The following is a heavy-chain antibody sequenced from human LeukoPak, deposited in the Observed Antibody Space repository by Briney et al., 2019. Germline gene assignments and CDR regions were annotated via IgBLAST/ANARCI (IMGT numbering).Heavy chain of an antibody. Sequence: SETLSLTCTASGGSISSSNYYWSWIRQPPGKGLEWIGYVYYSGSTNYNPSLKSRVTMSVDTSNSQFSLKLSSVTAVDTAVYYCAGDATPYSLDYWGQGTLVTVSS. CDR3: AGDATPYSLDY. D-gene: IGHD2-21*01. V-gene: IGHV4-61*01. CDR1: GGSISSSNYY. CDR2: VYYSGST. J-gene: IGHJ4*02.